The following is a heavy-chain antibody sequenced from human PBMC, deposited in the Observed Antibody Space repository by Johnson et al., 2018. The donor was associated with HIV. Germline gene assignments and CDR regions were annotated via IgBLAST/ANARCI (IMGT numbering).Heavy chain of an antibody. CDR3: AKDPPLATVVTPAL. J-gene: IGHJ3*01. V-gene: IGHV3-23*04. D-gene: IGHD4-23*01. CDR2: ISGSGGST. CDR1: GFTFSNVW. Sequence: VQLVESGGGLVKPGGSLRLSCAASGFTFSNVWLTWVRQAPGKGLEWVSVISGSGGSTYYADSVKGRFTISRDNSKNTLYLQMNSLRAEDTAVYYCAKDPPLATVVTPALWGQGTMVTVSS.